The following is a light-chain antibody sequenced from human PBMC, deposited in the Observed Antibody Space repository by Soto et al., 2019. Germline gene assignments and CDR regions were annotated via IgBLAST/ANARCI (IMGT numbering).Light chain of an antibody. CDR1: QSVSSH. V-gene: IGKV3-11*01. CDR3: QQRSDRLPIT. CDR2: DAS. J-gene: IGKJ5*01. Sequence: EIVLTQSPGTLSLSPGERGTLSCRASQSVSSHLAWYQRKPGQAPRLLIYDASKRPTGIPARFSGSGSGTDFTLTISSLEPEDSAVYYCQQRSDRLPITFGQGTRLEIK.